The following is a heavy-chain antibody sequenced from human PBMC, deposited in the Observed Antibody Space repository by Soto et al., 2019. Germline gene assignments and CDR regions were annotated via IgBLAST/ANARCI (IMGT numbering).Heavy chain of an antibody. J-gene: IGHJ4*02. CDR2: INQDGSEK. CDR3: ARDSPLLYDY. Sequence: EVQLVESGGNLVQPGGSLRLSCAASGFTFRSYWMSWVRQAPRKGLEWVANINQDGSEKYYVDSVKGRFTISRDNAKDSLYLQMNSLRVVDTAVYYCARDSPLLYDYWGQGTLVIVSS. CDR1: GFTFRSYW. V-gene: IGHV3-7*04. D-gene: IGHD2-2*02.